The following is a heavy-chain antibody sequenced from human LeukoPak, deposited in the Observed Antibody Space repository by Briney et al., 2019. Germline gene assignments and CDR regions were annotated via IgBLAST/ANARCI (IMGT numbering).Heavy chain of an antibody. J-gene: IGHJ3*02. D-gene: IGHD1-26*01. CDR2: TSGSGGST. CDR1: GFTFSSYA. CDR3: ARTLSRGAFDI. Sequence: GGSLSLSCAASGFTFSSYAMNWVRQAPGKGLECVSTTSGSGGSTYYADSVKGRFTISRDNSKNTLYLRMNSLRAEDTAVYYCARTLSRGAFDIWGQGTMVTVSS. V-gene: IGHV3-23*01.